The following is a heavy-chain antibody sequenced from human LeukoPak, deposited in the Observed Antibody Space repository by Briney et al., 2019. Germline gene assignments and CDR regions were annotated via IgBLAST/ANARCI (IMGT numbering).Heavy chain of an antibody. CDR3: ARVFSNPTGNDY. CDR1: GFTFSSYG. Sequence: GRSLRLSCAASGFTFSSYGMHWVRQAPGKGLEWVAVISYDGSNKYYADSVKGRFTISRDNSKNTLYLQMNSLRAEDTAVYYCARVFSNPTGNDYWGQGTLVTVSS. J-gene: IGHJ4*02. V-gene: IGHV3-30*03. D-gene: IGHD1-1*01. CDR2: ISYDGSNK.